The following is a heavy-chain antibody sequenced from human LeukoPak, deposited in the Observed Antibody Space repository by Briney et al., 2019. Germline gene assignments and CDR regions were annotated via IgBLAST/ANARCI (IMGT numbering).Heavy chain of an antibody. D-gene: IGHD6-19*01. Sequence: SETLSLTCTVSGGSISGYYWSWIRQPPGKGLEWIGYIFYSGSTNYNPSLKSRVTISVDTSKNQFSLKLSSVTAADTAAYYCARARSAVAGSVDYWGQGTLVTVSS. CDR3: ARARSAVAGSVDY. V-gene: IGHV4-59*01. J-gene: IGHJ4*02. CDR2: IFYSGST. CDR1: GGSISGYY.